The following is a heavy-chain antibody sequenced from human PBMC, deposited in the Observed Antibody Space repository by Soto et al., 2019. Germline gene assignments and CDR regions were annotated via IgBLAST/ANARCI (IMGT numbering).Heavy chain of an antibody. D-gene: IGHD3-3*01. CDR2: IYPGDSDT. Sequence: PGESLKISCKGSGYSFTSYWIGWVRQMPGKGLEWMGIIYPGDSDTRYSPSFQGQVTISADKSISTAYLQWSSLKASDTAMYYCARPDSLCFLEWSPLGAFDIWGPGTMVTVSS. V-gene: IGHV5-51*01. CDR3: ARPDSLCFLEWSPLGAFDI. CDR1: GYSFTSYW. J-gene: IGHJ3*02.